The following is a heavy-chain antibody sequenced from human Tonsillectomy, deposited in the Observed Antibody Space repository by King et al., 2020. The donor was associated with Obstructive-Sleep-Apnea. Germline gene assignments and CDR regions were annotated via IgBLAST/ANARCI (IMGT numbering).Heavy chain of an antibody. J-gene: IGHJ4*02. D-gene: IGHD3-3*01. V-gene: IGHV3-7*03. CDR3: ARDGDFWSGYPTSNYFDY. CDR2: IKQSGSEI. CDR1: GFTFSSYW. Sequence: VQLVESGGGLVQPGGSLRLSCAASGFTFSSYWMTWVRQAPGKGLEWVANIKQSGSEIYYVDSVKGRFTISRDNAKNSLYLQMNSLRAEDTAVYYCARDGDFWSGYPTSNYFDYWGQGTLVTVSS.